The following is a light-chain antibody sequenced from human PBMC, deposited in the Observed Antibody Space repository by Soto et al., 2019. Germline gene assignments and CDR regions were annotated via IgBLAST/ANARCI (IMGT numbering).Light chain of an antibody. V-gene: IGLV2-8*01. J-gene: IGLJ3*02. CDR1: SSDIGAYNY. CDR2: EVS. Sequence: QSALTQPPSASGSPGQSVTISCTGTSSDIGAYNYVSWYQQHPGKAPKLMIHEVSKRPSGVPDRFSGSKSGNTASLTDSGLQAEDEADYYCSSYAGSNDRWVFGGGTKLTVL. CDR3: SSYAGSNDRWV.